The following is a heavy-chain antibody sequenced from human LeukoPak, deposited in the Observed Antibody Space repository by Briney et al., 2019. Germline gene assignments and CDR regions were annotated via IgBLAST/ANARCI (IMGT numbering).Heavy chain of an antibody. CDR2: IYHSGST. J-gene: IGHJ4*02. D-gene: IGHD6-19*01. CDR3: ARAGGEYSSGWYAY. V-gene: IGHV4-38-2*02. Sequence: KTSETLSLTCTVSGYSISSGYYWGWIRQPPGKGLEWIGSIYHSGSTYYNPSLKSRVTISVDTSKSQFSLKLSSVTAADTAVYYCARAGGEYSSGWYAYWGQGTLVTVSS. CDR1: GYSISSGYY.